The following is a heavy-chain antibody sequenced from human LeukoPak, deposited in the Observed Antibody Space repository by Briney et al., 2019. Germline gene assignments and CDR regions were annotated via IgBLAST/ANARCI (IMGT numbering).Heavy chain of an antibody. J-gene: IGHJ4*02. CDR3: ARASFQRWLQLGGD. CDR1: GFTFSTYS. V-gene: IGHV3-48*02. Sequence: GGSLRLSCTASGFTFSTYSMNWVRQAPGKGLEWVSYISSSSSTIYYADSVKGRFTISRDNAKNSLYLQMNSLRDGDTAVYYCARASFQRWLQLGGDWGQGALVTVSS. D-gene: IGHD5-24*01. CDR2: ISSSSSTI.